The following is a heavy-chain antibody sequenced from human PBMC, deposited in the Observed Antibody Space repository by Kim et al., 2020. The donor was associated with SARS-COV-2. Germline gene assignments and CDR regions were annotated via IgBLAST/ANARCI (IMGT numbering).Heavy chain of an antibody. D-gene: IGHD1-1*01. V-gene: IGHV1-2*02. Sequence: YAQKFQGRVTMTRDPSISTAYMELSRLRSYDTSVYYCARDDDLEPPLFDYWGQGTLVTVSS. CDR3: ARDDDLEPPLFDY. J-gene: IGHJ4*02.